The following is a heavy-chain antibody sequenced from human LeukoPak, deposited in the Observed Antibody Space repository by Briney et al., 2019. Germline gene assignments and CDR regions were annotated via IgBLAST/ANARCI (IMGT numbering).Heavy chain of an antibody. Sequence: GGSLRLSCAASGFTFSSYWMSWVRQAPGKGLEWVANIKQDGSEKYYVDSVKGRFTISRDNAKNSLYLQMNSLRAEDTAVYYCGRYRGYGWFDPWGQGTLVTVSS. D-gene: IGHD1-1*01. J-gene: IGHJ5*02. CDR1: GFTFSSYW. CDR2: IKQDGSEK. CDR3: GRYRGYGWFDP. V-gene: IGHV3-7*01.